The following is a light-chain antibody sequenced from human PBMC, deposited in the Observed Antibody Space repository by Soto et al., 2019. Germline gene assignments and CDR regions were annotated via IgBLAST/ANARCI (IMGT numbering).Light chain of an antibody. Sequence: DIQMTQSPSTLSASVGDRVTITCRASQSISRWLAWNQQKPGKAPKLLIYHVSSLESGVPSRFSGSGSGTEFTLTISSLQPDDFATYYCQQYNNYSPLAFGQGTRVEIK. CDR3: QQYNNYSPLA. J-gene: IGKJ1*01. V-gene: IGKV1-5*01. CDR1: QSISRW. CDR2: HVS.